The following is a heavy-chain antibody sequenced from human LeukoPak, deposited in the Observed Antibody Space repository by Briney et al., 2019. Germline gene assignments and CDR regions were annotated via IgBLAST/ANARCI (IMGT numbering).Heavy chain of an antibody. CDR3: ARASYDFWSGYYRRNDAFDI. V-gene: IGHV1-8*01. CDR1: VYTFTIYD. D-gene: IGHD3-3*01. J-gene: IGHJ3*02. Sequence: ASVKLSCTASVYTFTIYDINWVRQAPGQGLEWVGWMNTNSGNTGYAQKFQGRVTMTRNTSISTAYMELSSLRSEDTAVYYCARASYDFWSGYYRRNDAFDIWGQGTMVTVSS. CDR2: MNTNSGNT.